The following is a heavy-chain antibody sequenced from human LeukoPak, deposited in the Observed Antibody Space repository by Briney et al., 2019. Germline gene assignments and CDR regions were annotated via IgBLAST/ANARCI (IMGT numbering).Heavy chain of an antibody. CDR2: MWYHGRDQ. Sequence: GGSLRLSCAAAGFTFTSYGMHWVRQAPGKGLEWVAVMWYHGRDQYYADSVKGRFTISRDNSKNTLYLHMNSLRAEDTAVYYCAKFGSGNYYNFDYWGQGTLVTVSS. V-gene: IGHV3-33*03. CDR1: GFTFTSYG. D-gene: IGHD3-10*01. CDR3: AKFGSGNYYNFDY. J-gene: IGHJ4*02.